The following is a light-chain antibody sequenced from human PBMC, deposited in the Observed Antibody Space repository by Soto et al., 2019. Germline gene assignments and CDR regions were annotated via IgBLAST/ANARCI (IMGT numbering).Light chain of an antibody. CDR3: QQYYSTLLT. Sequence: DIVMTQSPDSLAVSLGERATINCKSSQSVLYSSNNKNYLAWYQQKPGQPPKLLIYWASTRESGVPDRFSGSGSGTDVTLAFNSLKDGEVAVYYWQQYYSTLLTFGGGTKMEIK. CDR1: QSVLYSSNNKNY. J-gene: IGKJ4*01. V-gene: IGKV4-1*01. CDR2: WAS.